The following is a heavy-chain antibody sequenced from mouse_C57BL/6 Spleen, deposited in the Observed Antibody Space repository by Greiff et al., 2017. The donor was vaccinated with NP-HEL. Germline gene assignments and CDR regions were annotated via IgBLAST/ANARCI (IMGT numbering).Heavy chain of an antibody. CDR2: IHPNSGST. D-gene: IGHD1-1*01. J-gene: IGHJ2*01. CDR3: ARYYGSKNYFDY. Sequence: QVQLQQPGAELVKPGASVKLSCKASGYTFTSYWMHWVKQRPGQGLEWIGMIHPNSGSTNYHEKFKSKATLTVDKSSSTAYMQLSSLTSEDSAVYYCARYYGSKNYFDYWGQGTTLTVSS. V-gene: IGHV1-64*01. CDR1: GYTFTSYW.